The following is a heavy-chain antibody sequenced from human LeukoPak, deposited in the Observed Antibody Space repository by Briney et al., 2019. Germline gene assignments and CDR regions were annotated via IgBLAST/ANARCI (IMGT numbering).Heavy chain of an antibody. CDR3: ARQGYYYDSSGYALAV. CDR1: GGTFSSYA. V-gene: IGHV1-69*05. J-gene: IGHJ6*04. Sequence: SVNVSCKASGGTFSSYAISWVRQAPGQGLEWMGGIIPIFGTANYAQKLQGRVTMTTDTSTSTAYMELRSLRSDDTAVYYCARQGYYYDSSGYALAVWGKGTTVTVSS. CDR2: IIPIFGTA. D-gene: IGHD3-22*01.